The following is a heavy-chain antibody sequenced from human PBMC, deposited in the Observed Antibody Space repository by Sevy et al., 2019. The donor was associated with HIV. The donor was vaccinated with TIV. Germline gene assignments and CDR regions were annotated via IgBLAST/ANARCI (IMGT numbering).Heavy chain of an antibody. J-gene: IGHJ4*02. CDR3: ARDRGIAVTTPYFDY. CDR1: GYTFTSYG. CDR2: ISAYNGNT. V-gene: IGHV1-18*01. Sequence: ASVKVSCKASGYTFTSYGISWVRQAPGQGLEWMGWISAYNGNTNYAQKLQGRVTMTTDTSTSTAYMELRSLRSDDTAGYYCARDRGIAVTTPYFDYWGQGTLVTVSS. D-gene: IGHD6-19*01.